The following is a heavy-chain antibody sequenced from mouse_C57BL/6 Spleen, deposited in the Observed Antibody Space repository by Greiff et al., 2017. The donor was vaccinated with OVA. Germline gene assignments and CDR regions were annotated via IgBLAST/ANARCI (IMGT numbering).Heavy chain of an antibody. CDR3: ARRRENYFDY. CDR2: IDPSDSYT. CDR1: GYTFTSYW. J-gene: IGHJ2*01. V-gene: IGHV1-69*01. Sequence: VQLQQPGAELVMPGASVKLSCKASGYTFTSYWMHWVKQRPGQGLEWIGAIDPSDSYTNYNQKFKGKSTLTVDKSSSTAYMQLSSLTSEDAAVYYCARRRENYFDYWGQGTTLTVSS.